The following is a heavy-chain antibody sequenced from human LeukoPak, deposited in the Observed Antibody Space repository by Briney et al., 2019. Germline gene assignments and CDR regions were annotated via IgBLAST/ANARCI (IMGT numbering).Heavy chain of an antibody. Sequence: GGPVKVSCKASGYTFTSYGISWVRQAPGQGLEWMGWISAYNGNTNYAQKLQGRVTMTTDTSTSTAYMELRSLRSDDTAVYYCARGSGKWELLELDYWGQGTLVTVSS. V-gene: IGHV1-18*01. CDR3: ARGSGKWELLELDY. J-gene: IGHJ4*02. CDR2: ISAYNGNT. D-gene: IGHD1-26*01. CDR1: GYTFTSYG.